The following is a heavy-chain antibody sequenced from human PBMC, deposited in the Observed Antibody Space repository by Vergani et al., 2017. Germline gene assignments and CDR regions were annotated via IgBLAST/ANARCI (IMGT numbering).Heavy chain of an antibody. V-gene: IGHV3-30*03. CDR2: ISYDGTQK. Sequence: QVHLVESGGGVVQPGRSLRLSCVVSGYTSSYYGMHWVRQAPGKGLEWVAVISYDGTQKYYADSVKGRFTISRDNSKSTLYLQMNSLRTEDTAVYYCATKSCCTPGCQIGYFREGGQGTLVTVSS. D-gene: IGHD1-1*01. CDR3: ATKSCCTPGCQIGYFRE. CDR1: GYTSSYYG. J-gene: IGHJ1*01.